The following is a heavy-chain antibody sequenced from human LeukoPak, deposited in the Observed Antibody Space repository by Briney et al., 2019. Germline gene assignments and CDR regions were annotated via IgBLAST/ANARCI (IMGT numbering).Heavy chain of an antibody. V-gene: IGHV4-59*01. CDR1: GGSINDAS. Sequence: SETLSLTCTVSGGSINDASWTWIRKPPGQGLEWIGYIYHSGGTNYNPSLKSRVTISLDTPKNQFSLKLRSVTAADTAVYYCARVGTYYRSLDSWGQGTLVTVSS. J-gene: IGHJ4*02. CDR3: ARVGTYYRSLDS. D-gene: IGHD3-10*01. CDR2: IYHSGGT.